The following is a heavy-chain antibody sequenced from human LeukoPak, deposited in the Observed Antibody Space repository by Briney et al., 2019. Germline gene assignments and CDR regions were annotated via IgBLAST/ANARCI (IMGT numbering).Heavy chain of an antibody. CDR3: ARGGRGRYFDWLPEPYYYYYGMDV. CDR1: GGSISSSSYY. V-gene: IGHV4-61*05. J-gene: IGHJ6*02. Sequence: SETLSLTCSVSGGSISSSSYYWGWIRQPPGKGLEWIGYIYYSGSTNYNPSLKSRVTISVDTSKNQFSLKLSSVTAADTAVYYCARGGRGRYFDWLPEPYYYYYGMDVWGQGTTVTVSS. CDR2: IYYSGST. D-gene: IGHD3-9*01.